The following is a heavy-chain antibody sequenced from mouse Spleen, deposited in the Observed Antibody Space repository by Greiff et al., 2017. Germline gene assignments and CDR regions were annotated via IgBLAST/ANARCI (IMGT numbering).Heavy chain of an antibody. J-gene: IGHJ3*01. D-gene: IGHD2-4*01. CDR3: ARGYYDYDLAWFAY. V-gene: IGHV3-1*01. Sequence: EVKLVESGPGMVKPSQSLSLTCTVTGYSITSGYDWHWIRHFPGNKLEWMGYISYSGSTNYNPSLKSRISITHDTSKNHFFLKLNSVTTEDTATYYCARGYYDYDLAWFAYWGQGTLVTVSA. CDR1: GYSITSGYD. CDR2: ISYSGST.